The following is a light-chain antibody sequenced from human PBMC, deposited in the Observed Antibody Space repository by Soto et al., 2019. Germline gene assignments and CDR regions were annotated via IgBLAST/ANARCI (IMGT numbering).Light chain of an antibody. CDR2: EVN. CDR1: SSDVGTYNR. CDR3: CSYASSNTFV. J-gene: IGLJ2*01. Sequence: QSALTQPPSVSGSPGQSVTISCTGTSSDVGTYNRVSWYQQSPGAAPKLMIFEVNKRPSGVSNRFSGSKSGNSASLTISGLQAEDEADYYCCSYASSNTFVFGGGTKLTVL. V-gene: IGLV2-18*02.